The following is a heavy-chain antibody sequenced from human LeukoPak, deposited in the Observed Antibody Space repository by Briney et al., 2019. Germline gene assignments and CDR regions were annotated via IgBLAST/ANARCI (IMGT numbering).Heavy chain of an antibody. Sequence: SETLSLTCTVSGGSISSYYWSWIRQPPGTGLEWIGYIYYRDTTDSHPSLKSRVTISVDTSNNHLSLKLTSVTAADTAVYYCASPYSSGWYSAFHIWGQGTVVTVSS. J-gene: IGHJ3*02. D-gene: IGHD6-19*01. CDR1: GGSISSYY. CDR3: ASPYSSGWYSAFHI. CDR2: IYYRDTT. V-gene: IGHV4-59*01.